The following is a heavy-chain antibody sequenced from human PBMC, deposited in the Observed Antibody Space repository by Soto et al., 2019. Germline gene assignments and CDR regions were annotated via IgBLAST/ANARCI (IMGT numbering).Heavy chain of an antibody. J-gene: IGHJ3*01. V-gene: IGHV3-74*01. Sequence: EVQLVESGGGLVQAGGSLRLSCAASGFTFSNYWMHWVRQAPGQGLVWVSRLNSDGSTTNYADSVKGRFTISRDNAKNTLYLQMNTLRTEDTAVYYCVRGGGTQLWSLFYHWGQGTRVTVSS. CDR1: GFTFSNYW. CDR3: VRGGGTQLWSLFYH. D-gene: IGHD5-18*01. CDR2: LNSDGSTT.